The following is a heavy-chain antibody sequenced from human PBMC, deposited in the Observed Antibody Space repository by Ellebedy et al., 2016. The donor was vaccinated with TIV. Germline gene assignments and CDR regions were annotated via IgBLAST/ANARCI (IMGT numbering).Heavy chain of an antibody. D-gene: IGHD3-10*01. J-gene: IGHJ6*02. CDR1: GFSLSPSGMC. Sequence: SGPTLVXPTQPLTLTCTFSGFSLSPSGMCVSWIRQPPGKALEWLALLDWVDDKFYSTSLKTRLTISKDTSKNQVVLTMTNMDPVDTATYFCARQDRGKGDAMDVWGQGTTVTVSS. V-gene: IGHV2-70*01. CDR2: LDWVDDK. CDR3: ARQDRGKGDAMDV.